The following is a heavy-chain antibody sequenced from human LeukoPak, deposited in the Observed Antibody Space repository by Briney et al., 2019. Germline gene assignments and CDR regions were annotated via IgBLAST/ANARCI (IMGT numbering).Heavy chain of an antibody. Sequence: GGSLRLSCAASGLTFSNYAMSWVRRAPGKGLEWVSIISGTGGTTYYADSVKGRFTISRDNSKNTLYLQMNSLRAEDTAVYYCAKDYSSGLKYFDYWGQGTLVTVSS. D-gene: IGHD3-22*01. CDR3: AKDYSSGLKYFDY. CDR2: ISGTGGTT. V-gene: IGHV3-23*01. CDR1: GLTFSNYA. J-gene: IGHJ4*02.